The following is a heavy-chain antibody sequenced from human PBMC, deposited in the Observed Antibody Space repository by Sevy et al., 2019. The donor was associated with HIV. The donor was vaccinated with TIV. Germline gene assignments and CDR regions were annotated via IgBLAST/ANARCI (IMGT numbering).Heavy chain of an antibody. D-gene: IGHD1-26*01. CDR2: LSGSGGST. CDR3: AKVRQGWELLDAFDI. V-gene: IGHV3-23*01. CDR1: GFTFSSYA. J-gene: IGHJ3*02. Sequence: GESLKISCAASGFTFSSYAMSWVRQAPGKGLEWVSSLSGSGGSTYYADSVKGRFTISRDNSKNTVYLQMNSLRAEDTAVYYCAKVRQGWELLDAFDIWGQGTMVTVSS.